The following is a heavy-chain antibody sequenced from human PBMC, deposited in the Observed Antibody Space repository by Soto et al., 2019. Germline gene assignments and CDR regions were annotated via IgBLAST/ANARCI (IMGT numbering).Heavy chain of an antibody. V-gene: IGHV2-5*02. D-gene: IGHD3-9*01. CDR2: IYWDDEK. CDR1: GFSLSTSGVG. CDR3: AHRRNTYYDILTGYSKNWFDP. Sequence: QITLKESGPTLVKPTQTLTLTCTFSGFSLSTSGVGVGWIRQSPGKALEWLALIYWDDEKRYSPSLKSRLTIIKDSSRKHLVLIMSNMDPVATATYYCAHRRNTYYDILTGYSKNWFDPWGQGILVTVTS. J-gene: IGHJ5*02.